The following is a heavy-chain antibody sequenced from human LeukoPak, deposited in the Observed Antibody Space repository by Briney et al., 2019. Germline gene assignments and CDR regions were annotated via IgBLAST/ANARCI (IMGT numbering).Heavy chain of an antibody. CDR3: ARSLRVRGVPDYMDV. CDR1: GFTVSSNY. V-gene: IGHV3-53*01. J-gene: IGHJ6*03. Sequence: GGSLRLSCAASGFTVSSNYMTWVRQAPGKGLEWVSVIHKNAITYYADTVKGRFTISRDNSKNMLYLQMSSLRAEDTAVYYCARSLRVRGVPDYMDVWGKGTTVIISS. D-gene: IGHD3-10*02. CDR2: IHKNAIT.